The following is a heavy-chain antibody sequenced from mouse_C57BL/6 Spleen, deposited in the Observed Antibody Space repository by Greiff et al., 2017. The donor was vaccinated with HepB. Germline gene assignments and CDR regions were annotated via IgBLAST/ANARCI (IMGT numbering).Heavy chain of an antibody. CDR1: GYSFTGYY. CDR3: ARSPDYYGSSLDY. V-gene: IGHV1-42*01. D-gene: IGHD1-1*01. Sequence: VQLQQSGPELVKPGASVKISCKASGYSFTGYYMNWVKLSPEKSLEWIGEINPSTGGTTYNQKFKAKATLTVDKSSSTAYMQLKSLTSEDSAVYYCARSPDYYGSSLDYWGQGTTLTVSS. CDR2: INPSTGGT. J-gene: IGHJ2*01.